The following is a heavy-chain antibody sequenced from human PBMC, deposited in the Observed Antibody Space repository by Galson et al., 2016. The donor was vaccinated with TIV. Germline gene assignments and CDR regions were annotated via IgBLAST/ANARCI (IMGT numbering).Heavy chain of an antibody. Sequence: SVKVSCKASGGVFNNAAIIWVRQAPGQGLEWMGGVIPLSGTPAAQKFQDRVSITVDDSTKTTYLDLRSLTSDDTAVYYCARGGHYALDVWGQGTAVTGSS. CDR3: ARGGHYALDV. V-gene: IGHV1-69*13. CDR2: VIPLSGTP. J-gene: IGHJ6*02. D-gene: IGHD3-16*01. CDR1: GGVFNNAA.